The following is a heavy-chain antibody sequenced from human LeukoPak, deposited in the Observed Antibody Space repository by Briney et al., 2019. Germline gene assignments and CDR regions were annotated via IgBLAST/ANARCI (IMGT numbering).Heavy chain of an antibody. D-gene: IGHD5-24*01. V-gene: IGHV3-48*02. CDR2: ISSTSSII. J-gene: IGHJ6*01. CDR1: GFTFRSYS. CDR3: AFWLQTNYYYYVMDV. Sequence: GGSLRLSCAASGFTFRSYSMNWVRQAPGKGLEWVSYISSTSSIIHYADSVKGRFTISRDNAKNSLYLQVNSLRDEDTAVYYCAFWLQTNYYYYVMDVWGQGTTVTVSS.